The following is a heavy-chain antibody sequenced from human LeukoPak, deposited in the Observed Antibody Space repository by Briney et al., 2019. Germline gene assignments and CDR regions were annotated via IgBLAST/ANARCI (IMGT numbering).Heavy chain of an antibody. J-gene: IGHJ4*02. D-gene: IGHD5-24*01. CDR2: IKQDGSKK. Sequence: GGSLRLSCVASGFPFSSYWMTWVRQAPGKGLEWVANIKQDGSKKSYVDSVKGRFTISRDNAKNSLYLQMNSLRAEDAAIYYCTRVGYIDEGIDYWGQGTLVTASS. CDR1: GFPFSSYW. CDR3: TRVGYIDEGIDY. V-gene: IGHV3-7*04.